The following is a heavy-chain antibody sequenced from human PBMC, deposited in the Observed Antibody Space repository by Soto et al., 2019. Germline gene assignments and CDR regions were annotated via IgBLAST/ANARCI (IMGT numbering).Heavy chain of an antibody. Sequence: QMQVVESGGGLVKPGGSLRLSCAASGFNFSDYYMSWLRQAPGNGPEWISYISSSSTYTNYADSVQGRFTISRDNAKNALYPHMNYLSAGDTTLYHCAVDHYDILTGSGGSGPWWQGTLVTVSP. CDR2: ISSSSTYT. D-gene: IGHD3-9*01. J-gene: IGHJ5*02. V-gene: IGHV3-11*06. CDR1: GFNFSDYY. CDR3: AVDHYDILTGSGGSGP.